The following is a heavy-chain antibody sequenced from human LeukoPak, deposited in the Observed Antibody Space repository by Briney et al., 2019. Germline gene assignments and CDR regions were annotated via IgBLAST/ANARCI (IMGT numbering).Heavy chain of an antibody. CDR2: IYSGGST. V-gene: IGHV3-53*01. CDR3: ARLGQGSSGWYGIVFDI. CDR1: GFTVSSNY. Sequence: GGSLRLSCAASGFTVSSNYMSWVRQAPGKGLEWVSVIYSGGSTYYADSVKGRFTISRDNSKNTLYLQMNSLRAEDTAVYYCARLGQGSSGWYGIVFDIWGQGTMVTVSS. D-gene: IGHD6-19*01. J-gene: IGHJ3*02.